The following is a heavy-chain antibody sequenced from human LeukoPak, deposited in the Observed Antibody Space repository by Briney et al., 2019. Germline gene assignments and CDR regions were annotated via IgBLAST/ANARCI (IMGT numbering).Heavy chain of an antibody. CDR3: ARDPGTRVVDP. D-gene: IGHD2-15*01. V-gene: IGHV1-2*02. J-gene: IGHJ5*02. CDR1: GYTFTGYY. CDR2: INPNSGGT. Sequence: ASVKVSCKASGYTFTGYYMHWVRQAPGQGLEWMGWINPNSGGTNYAQKVQGRVTMTTDTSTSTAYMELRSLRSGDTAVYYCARDPGTRVVDPWGQGTLVTVSS.